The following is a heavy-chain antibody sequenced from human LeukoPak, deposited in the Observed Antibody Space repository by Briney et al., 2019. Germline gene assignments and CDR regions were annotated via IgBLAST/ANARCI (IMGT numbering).Heavy chain of an antibody. CDR3: ARAGNYRFDY. D-gene: IGHD1-7*01. CDR1: GLTFSSSW. CDR2: MNGDGSST. Sequence: GGSLRLSCAASGLTFSSSWLHWVRQAPGEGLVWVSRMNGDGSSTDYADSVKGRFTISRDNAKNTLYLQMKSLGAEDTAVYYCARAGNYRFDYWGQGTLVTVSS. V-gene: IGHV3-74*01. J-gene: IGHJ4*02.